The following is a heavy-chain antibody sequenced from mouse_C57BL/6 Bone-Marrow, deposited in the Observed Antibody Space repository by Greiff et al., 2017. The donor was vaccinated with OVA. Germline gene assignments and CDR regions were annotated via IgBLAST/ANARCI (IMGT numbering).Heavy chain of an antibody. Sequence: VQLQQSGAELVKPGASVKLSCKASGYTFTSYWMQWVKQRPGQGLEWIGEIDPSDSYTNYNQKFKGKATLTVDTSSSTAYMQLSSLTSEDSAVYYCARERRRDYWGQGTTLTVSS. CDR2: IDPSDSYT. CDR3: ARERRRDY. CDR1: GYTFTSYW. D-gene: IGHD2-12*01. V-gene: IGHV1-50*01. J-gene: IGHJ2*01.